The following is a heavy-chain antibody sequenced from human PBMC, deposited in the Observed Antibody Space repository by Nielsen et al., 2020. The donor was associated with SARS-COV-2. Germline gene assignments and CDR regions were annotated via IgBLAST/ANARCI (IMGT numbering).Heavy chain of an antibody. J-gene: IGHJ6*02. CDR1: GYSISSGHF. CDR3: ARERIYCTNGVCPRYGMDV. V-gene: IGHV4-38-2*02. D-gene: IGHD2-8*01. Sequence: SETLSLTCTVSGYSISSGHFWVWIRQPPGKGLEWIGEINHSGSTNYNPSLKSRVTISVDTSKNQFSLKLSSVTAADTAVYYCARERIYCTNGVCPRYGMDVWGQGTTVTVSS. CDR2: INHSGST.